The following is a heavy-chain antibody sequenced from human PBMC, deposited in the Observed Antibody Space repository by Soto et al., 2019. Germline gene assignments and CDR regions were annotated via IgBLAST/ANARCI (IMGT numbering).Heavy chain of an antibody. D-gene: IGHD3-10*01. CDR1: GFTFSSYW. CDR2: IKQDGSEK. CDR3: ARDVGGVWFGDPYYYYYGMDV. V-gene: IGHV3-7*05. J-gene: IGHJ6*02. Sequence: GGSLRLSCAASGFTFSSYWMSWVRQAPGKGLEWVANIKQDGSEKYYVDSVKGRFTISRDNAKNPLYLQMNSLRAEDTAVYYCARDVGGVWFGDPYYYYYGMDVWGQGTTVTVSS.